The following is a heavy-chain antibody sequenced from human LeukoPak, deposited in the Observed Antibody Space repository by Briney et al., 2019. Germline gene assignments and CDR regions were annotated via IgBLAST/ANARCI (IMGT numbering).Heavy chain of an antibody. CDR3: ARTLVGATTFNYFDY. CDR2: IIPIFGTA. Sequence: ASVKVSCKASGGTFSGYAISWVRQAPGQGLEWMGGIIPIFGTANYAQKFQGRVTITTDESTSTAYMELSSLRSEDTAVYYCARTLVGATTFNYFDYWGQGTLVTVSS. V-gene: IGHV1-69*05. CDR1: GGTFSGYA. J-gene: IGHJ4*02. D-gene: IGHD1-26*01.